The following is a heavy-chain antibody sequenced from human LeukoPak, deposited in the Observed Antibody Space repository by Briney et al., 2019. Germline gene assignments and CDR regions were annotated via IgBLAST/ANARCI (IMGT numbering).Heavy chain of an antibody. Sequence: ASVKVSCKASGYTFTSYGISWVRQAPGQGLEWMGGIIPIFGTANYAQKFQGRVTITADKSTSTAYMELSSLRSEDTAVYYCARDKGFSGYFDYWGQGTLVTVSS. V-gene: IGHV1-69*06. CDR2: IIPIFGTA. D-gene: IGHD3-10*01. J-gene: IGHJ4*02. CDR1: GYTFTSYG. CDR3: ARDKGFSGYFDY.